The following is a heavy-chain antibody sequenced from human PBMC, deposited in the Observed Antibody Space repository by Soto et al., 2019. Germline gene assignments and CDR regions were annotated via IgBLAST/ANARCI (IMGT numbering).Heavy chain of an antibody. V-gene: IGHV1-46*01. D-gene: IGHD6-13*01. Sequence: ASVKVSCKASGYTFTSYYMHWVRQAPGQGLEWMGIINPSGGSTSYAQKFQGRVTMTRDTSTSTVYMELSSLRSEDTAVYYCAREGAAAGTGYYYGMDVWGQGTTVT. CDR1: GYTFTSYY. CDR2: INPSGGST. CDR3: AREGAAAGTGYYYGMDV. J-gene: IGHJ6*02.